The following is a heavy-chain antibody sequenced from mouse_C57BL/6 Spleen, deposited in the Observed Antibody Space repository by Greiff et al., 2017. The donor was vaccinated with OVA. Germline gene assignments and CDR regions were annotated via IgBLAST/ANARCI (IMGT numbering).Heavy chain of an antibody. D-gene: IGHD4-1*01. CDR2: ISYDGSN. CDR3: ATGTRGWYFDV. V-gene: IGHV3-6*01. J-gene: IGHJ1*03. Sequence: DVQLQESGPGLVKPSQSLSLTCSVTGYSITSGYYWNWIRQFPGNKLEWMGYISYDGSNNYNPSLKNRISITRDTSKNQFFLKLNSVTTEDTATYYCATGTRGWYFDVWGTGTTVTVSS. CDR1: GYSITSGYY.